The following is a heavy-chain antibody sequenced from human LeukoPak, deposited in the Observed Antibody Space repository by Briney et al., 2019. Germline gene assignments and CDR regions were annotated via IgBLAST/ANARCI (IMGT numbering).Heavy chain of an antibody. CDR3: ATDGFITTN. CDR1: GGSFSSSSYY. CDR2: IYYSGST. D-gene: IGHD3-22*01. J-gene: IGHJ4*02. Sequence: SETLSLTCTVSGGSFSSSSYYWGWIRQPPGKGLEWIGSIYYSGSTYYNPSLKSRVTISVDTSKNQFSLKLSSVTAADTAVYYCATDGFITTNWGQGTLVTVSS. V-gene: IGHV4-39*02.